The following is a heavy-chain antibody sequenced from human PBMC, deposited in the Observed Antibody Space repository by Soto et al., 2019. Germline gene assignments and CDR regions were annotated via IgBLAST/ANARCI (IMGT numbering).Heavy chain of an antibody. CDR1: GGSVRSSNW. CDR2: IYHSGST. CDR3: ASQRYDYVWGSYRSFDY. Sequence: SETLSLTCAVSGGSVRSSNWWSWVRQLPGKGLEWIGEIYHSGSTNYNPSLKSRVTISVDKSKNQFSLKLSSVTAADTAVYYCASQRYDYVWGSYRSFDYWGQGTLVTVS. V-gene: IGHV4-4*02. D-gene: IGHD3-16*02. J-gene: IGHJ4*02.